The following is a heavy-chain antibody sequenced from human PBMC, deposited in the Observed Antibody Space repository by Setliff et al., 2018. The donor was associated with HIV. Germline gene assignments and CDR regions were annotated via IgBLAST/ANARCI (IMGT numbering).Heavy chain of an antibody. CDR2: INPNSGGT. Sequence: ASVKVSCKASGYTFTGYYMHWVRQAPGQGLEWMGWINPNSGGTNYAQKFQGRVTMTRDTSVSTAYMELSRLRSDDTAVYYCARARGVGGHFYYYGMDAWGQGTTVTVSS. J-gene: IGHJ6*02. D-gene: IGHD3-16*01. V-gene: IGHV1-2*02. CDR3: ARARGVGGHFYYYGMDA. CDR1: GYTFTGYY.